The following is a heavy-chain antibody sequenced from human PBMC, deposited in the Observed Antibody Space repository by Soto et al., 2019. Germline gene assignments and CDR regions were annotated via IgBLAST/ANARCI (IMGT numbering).Heavy chain of an antibody. CDR2: ISSSGSTI. Sequence: GGSLRLSCAASGFTFSDYYMSWIRQAPGKGLEWVSYISSSGSTIYYADSVKGRFTISRDNAKNSLYLQMNSLRAEDTAVYYCARGSLRYSSSPYYFDYWGQGTLVTVSS. CDR1: GFTFSDYY. V-gene: IGHV3-11*01. CDR3: ARGSLRYSSSPYYFDY. D-gene: IGHD6-13*01. J-gene: IGHJ4*02.